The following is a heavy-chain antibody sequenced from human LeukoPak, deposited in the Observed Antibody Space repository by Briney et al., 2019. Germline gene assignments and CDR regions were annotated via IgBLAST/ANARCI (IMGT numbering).Heavy chain of an antibody. J-gene: IGHJ3*01. Sequence: GGSLRLSCEASGVTFSSYAMSWVRQAPGKGLEWVSAISGSGGSTYYADSVKGRFTISRDNSKNTLYLQMNSLRAEDTAVYYCALRRVWEYWAWGQGTMVTVSS. CDR2: ISGSGGST. CDR3: ALRRVWEYWA. D-gene: IGHD1-26*01. CDR1: GVTFSSYA. V-gene: IGHV3-23*01.